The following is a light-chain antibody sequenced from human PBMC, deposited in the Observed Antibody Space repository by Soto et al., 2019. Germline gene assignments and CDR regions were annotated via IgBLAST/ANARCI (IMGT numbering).Light chain of an antibody. Sequence: DIQMTQSPSSLSASVGYIVTITCRASQDISNFLAWYQQKPGKVPKVLIYTASTLPSGVPSRFSGSGSGTEFTLTISGLQPEDVATYYCLNYNNARQKFGPGTKVDIK. CDR2: TAS. J-gene: IGKJ1*01. CDR3: LNYNNARQK. V-gene: IGKV1-27*01. CDR1: QDISNF.